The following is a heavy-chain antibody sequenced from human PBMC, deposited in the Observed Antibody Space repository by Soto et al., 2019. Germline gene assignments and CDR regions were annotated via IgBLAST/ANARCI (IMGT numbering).Heavy chain of an antibody. Sequence: SETLSLTCAVYGGSFSGYYWSWIRQPPGKGLEWIGEINHSGSTNYNPSLKSRVTISVDTSKNQFSLKASDTAMYYCARITRDYYYYMDVWGKGTTVTVSS. V-gene: IGHV4-34*01. CDR1: GGSFSGYY. J-gene: IGHJ6*03. CDR3: ARITRDYYYYMDV. CDR2: INHSGST. D-gene: IGHD3-10*01.